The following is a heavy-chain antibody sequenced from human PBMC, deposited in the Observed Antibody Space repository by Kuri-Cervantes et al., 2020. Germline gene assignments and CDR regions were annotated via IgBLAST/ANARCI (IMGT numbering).Heavy chain of an antibody. J-gene: IGHJ4*02. CDR1: GYTFTSYD. D-gene: IGHD6-13*01. CDR3: ARISIAAAGTGLDY. CDR2: MNPNSGST. Sequence: ASVKVSCKTSGYTFTSYDINWVRQAPGQGLEWLGWMNPNSGSTDFAQKFQGRVTLTMDTSISTVYMELKSLRSDDTAVYYCARISIAAAGTGLDYWGQGTLVTVSS. V-gene: IGHV1-8*02.